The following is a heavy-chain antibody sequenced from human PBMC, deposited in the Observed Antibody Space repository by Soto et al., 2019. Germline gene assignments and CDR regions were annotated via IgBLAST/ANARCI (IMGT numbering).Heavy chain of an antibody. Sequence: QVQLVQSGAEVKKPGSSVKVSCKASGRTFSSYAISWVRQAPGQGLEWMGGIIPIFGTANYAQKFQGRVTVSAEESTSTANMEPSSLRSEHTAVYYCARAWGSGSYSYYFDYWGQGTLVTVSS. D-gene: IGHD1-26*01. V-gene: IGHV1-69*01. CDR3: ARAWGSGSYSYYFDY. CDR2: IIPIFGTA. CDR1: GRTFSSYA. J-gene: IGHJ4*02.